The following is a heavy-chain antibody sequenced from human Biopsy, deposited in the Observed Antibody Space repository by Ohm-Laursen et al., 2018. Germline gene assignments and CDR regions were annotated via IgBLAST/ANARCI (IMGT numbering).Heavy chain of an antibody. Sequence: SLRLSCSASGFTFSIYAMSWVRQAPGKGPEWVSAITGSGGSTFYADSVKGRFTISRDNSKNTLHLQMNSLRAEDTAVYYCAKWAGHDYGRNPANDPFDMRGQGTVVTVSS. D-gene: IGHD4-23*01. J-gene: IGHJ3*02. CDR1: GFTFSIYA. CDR3: AKWAGHDYGRNPANDPFDM. CDR2: ITGSGGST. V-gene: IGHV3-23*01.